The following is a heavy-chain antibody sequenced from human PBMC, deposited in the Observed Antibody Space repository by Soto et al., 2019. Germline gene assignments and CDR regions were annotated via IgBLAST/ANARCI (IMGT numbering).Heavy chain of an antibody. V-gene: IGHV4-59*01. CDR1: SGSISSYY. Sequence: SETLSLTCTVSSGSISSYYWSWIRQPPGKGLEWIGYIYYSGSTNYNPSLKSRVTISVDTSKNQFSLKLSSVTAADTAVYYCARFYDILTGSNWFDPWGQGTLVTVSS. CDR3: ARFYDILTGSNWFDP. J-gene: IGHJ5*02. D-gene: IGHD3-9*01. CDR2: IYYSGST.